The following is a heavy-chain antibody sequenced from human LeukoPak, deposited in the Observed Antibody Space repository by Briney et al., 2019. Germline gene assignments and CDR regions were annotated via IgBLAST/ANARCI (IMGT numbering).Heavy chain of an antibody. Sequence: GRTLRLSCAASGFTFSSYAMHWVRQAPGKGLEWVALIPYDGSNKYYADSVKGRFTISRDNSKNTLYLQMNSLRAEDTAVYYCARGSGYSYGFTGRERTKSRLDYWGQGTLVTVSS. J-gene: IGHJ4*02. CDR3: ARGSGYSYGFTGRERTKSRLDY. V-gene: IGHV3-30*04. D-gene: IGHD5-18*01. CDR1: GFTFSSYA. CDR2: IPYDGSNK.